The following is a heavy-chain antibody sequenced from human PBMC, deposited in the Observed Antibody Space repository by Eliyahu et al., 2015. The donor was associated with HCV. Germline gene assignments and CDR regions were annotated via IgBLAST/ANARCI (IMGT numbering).Heavy chain of an antibody. Sequence: QVQLVQSGAEVKKPGAXVKVSCKAXGYTFXSYYMHWVRQAPGQGLEWMGIINPSGGSTSYAQKFQGRVTMTRDTSTSTVYMELSSLRSEDTAVYYCAREEENYGDSPIFDYWGQGTLVTVSS. CDR1: GYTFXSYY. CDR3: AREEENYGDSPIFDY. D-gene: IGHD4-17*01. CDR2: INPSGGST. V-gene: IGHV1-46*03. J-gene: IGHJ4*02.